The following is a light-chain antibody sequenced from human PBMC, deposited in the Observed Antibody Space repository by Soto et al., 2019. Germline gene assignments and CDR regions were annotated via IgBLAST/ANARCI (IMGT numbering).Light chain of an antibody. CDR1: QSVSSSY. Sequence: ELVFTQSPGTMSLSPGDSSTLSGRDSQSVSSSYLAWDQQKPGQAPRLLSYGASSRATGIPDRFSSSVSGTDFTLTISSLRSEDSAIYYCQQYFEWPPMPFGQGTKVDNK. V-gene: IGKV3-20*01. CDR3: QQYFEWPPMP. J-gene: IGKJ1*01. CDR2: GAS.